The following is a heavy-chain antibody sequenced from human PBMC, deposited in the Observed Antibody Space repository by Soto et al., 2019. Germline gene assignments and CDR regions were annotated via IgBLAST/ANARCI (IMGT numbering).Heavy chain of an antibody. D-gene: IGHD3-10*01. CDR1: GDSVSSSHW. Sequence: SETLSLTCTVSGDSVSSSHWWSWVRQPPGKGLEWIGEIYHSGSSHDDPSLKGRVTLSMDKSKNQFSLKLTSVTAADAAVYYCARGGYGSGRYPFDYWGQGTLVTVSS. V-gene: IGHV4-4*02. CDR2: IYHSGSS. J-gene: IGHJ4*02. CDR3: ARGGYGSGRYPFDY.